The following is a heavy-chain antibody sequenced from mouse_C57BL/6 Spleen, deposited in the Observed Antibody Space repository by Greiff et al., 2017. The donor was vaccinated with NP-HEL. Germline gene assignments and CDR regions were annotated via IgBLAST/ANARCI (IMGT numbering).Heavy chain of an antibody. D-gene: IGHD2-12*01. V-gene: IGHV1-64*01. CDR2: IHPNSGST. CDR1: GYTFTSYW. Sequence: VQLQQPGAELVKPGASVKLSCKASGYTFTSYWMHWVKQRPGQGLEWIGMIHPNSGSTNYNEKFKSKATLTVDKSSSTAYMQLSSLTSKDSAVSYCARDNYDVRECAYWGQGTLVTVSA. J-gene: IGHJ3*01. CDR3: ARDNYDVRECAY.